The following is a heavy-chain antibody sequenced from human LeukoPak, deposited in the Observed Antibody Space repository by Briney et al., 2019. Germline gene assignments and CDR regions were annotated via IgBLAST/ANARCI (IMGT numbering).Heavy chain of an antibody. CDR3: ARAPTYHYDSSGYYSFDY. CDR1: GYTFTGYY. D-gene: IGHD3-22*01. CDR2: INPNSGGT. V-gene: IGHV1-2*02. J-gene: IGHJ4*02. Sequence: ASVKVSCKASGYTFTGYYMHWVRQAPGQGLEWMGWINPNSGGTNYAQKFQGRVTMTRDTSISTAYMGLSRLRSDDTAVYYCARAPTYHYDSSGYYSFDYWGQGTLVTVSS.